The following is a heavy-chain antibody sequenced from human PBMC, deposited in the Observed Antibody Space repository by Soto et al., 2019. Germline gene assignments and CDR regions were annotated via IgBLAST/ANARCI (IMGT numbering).Heavy chain of an antibody. D-gene: IGHD3-9*01. CDR2: IYYSGST. V-gene: IGHV4-59*01. Sequence: QVQLQESGPGLVKPSETLSLTCTVSGGSISSYYWSWIRQPPGKGLEWIGDIYYSGSTNYNPSLKARLTISVDTSKSPFSLELSSVTAADTAVYYCARVPGGYYDILAGYYKPGDYYYGMDVWGQGTTVTVSS. CDR1: GGSISSYY. CDR3: ARVPGGYYDILAGYYKPGDYYYGMDV. J-gene: IGHJ6*02.